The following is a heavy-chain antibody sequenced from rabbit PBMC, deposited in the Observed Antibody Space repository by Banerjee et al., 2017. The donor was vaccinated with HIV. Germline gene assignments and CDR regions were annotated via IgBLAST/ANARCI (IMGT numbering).Heavy chain of an antibody. CDR1: GFSFSNKCV. D-gene: IGHD6-1*01. CDR3: ARAGYGGFGYDL. CDR2: INTSSGNT. V-gene: IGHV1S45*01. Sequence: QEQLEESGGDLVKPEGSLTLTCTASGFSFSNKCVMCWVRQAPGKGLEWIACINTSSGNTVYATWAKGRFTISKTSSTTVTLQMTSLTAADTATYFCARAGYGGFGYDLWGPGTLVTVS. J-gene: IGHJ4*01.